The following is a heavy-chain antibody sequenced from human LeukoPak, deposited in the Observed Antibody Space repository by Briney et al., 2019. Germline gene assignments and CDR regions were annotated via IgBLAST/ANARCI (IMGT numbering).Heavy chain of an antibody. Sequence: SETLSLTCTVSGGSISSYYWSWIRQPPGKGLEWIGYIYYSGSTNYNPSLKSRVTISVDTSKNQFSLKLSSVTAADTAVYYCAREAVTTVVTPYYYYYMDVWGKGTTVTVSS. CDR1: GGSISSYY. J-gene: IGHJ6*03. D-gene: IGHD4-23*01. CDR3: AREAVTTVVTPYYYYYMDV. CDR2: IYYSGST. V-gene: IGHV4-59*01.